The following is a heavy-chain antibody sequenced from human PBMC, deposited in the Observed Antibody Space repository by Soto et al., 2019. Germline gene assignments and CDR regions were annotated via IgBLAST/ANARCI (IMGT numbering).Heavy chain of an antibody. CDR1: GYTFTSYG. CDR2: ISAHNGNT. D-gene: IGHD1-1*01. V-gene: IGHV1-18*01. Sequence: QVHLVQSGAEVKKPGASVKVSCKASGYTFTSYGITWVRQAPGQGLEWMGWISAHNGNTDYAQKLQGRVTVTRDTSTSTAYMELRSPRPDATAVYSCARGRYGDYWGQGALVTVSS. CDR3: ARGRYGDY. J-gene: IGHJ4*02.